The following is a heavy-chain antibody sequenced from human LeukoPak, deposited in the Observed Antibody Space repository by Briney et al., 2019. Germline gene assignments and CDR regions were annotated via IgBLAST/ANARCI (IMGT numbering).Heavy chain of an antibody. D-gene: IGHD3-22*01. Sequence: ASVKVSCKASGYTFTSYDINWVRQATGQGLEWMGWMNPNSGNTGYAQKFQGRVTMTRNTSISTAYMELSSLRSEDTAVYYCARGHYYDSSADDAFDIWGQGTMVTVSS. V-gene: IGHV1-8*01. CDR3: ARGHYYDSSADDAFDI. J-gene: IGHJ3*02. CDR2: MNPNSGNT. CDR1: GYTFTSYD.